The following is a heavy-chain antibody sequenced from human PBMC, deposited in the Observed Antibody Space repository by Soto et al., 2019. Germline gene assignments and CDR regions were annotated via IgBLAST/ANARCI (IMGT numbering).Heavy chain of an antibody. CDR2: IYYTRST. CDR1: GGCISSYY. D-gene: IGHD3-3*02. Sequence: SETLSLTCTVSGGCISSYYGSWIRQPPGKGLEWIGYIYYTRSTNYNPSLPSLVTISVDNSNNPFSLKLRSVTAAHTALYSFSCHLLALATISYSFDYWGRGALVTVSS. J-gene: IGHJ4*02. CDR3: SCHLLALATISYSFDY. V-gene: IGHV4-59*08.